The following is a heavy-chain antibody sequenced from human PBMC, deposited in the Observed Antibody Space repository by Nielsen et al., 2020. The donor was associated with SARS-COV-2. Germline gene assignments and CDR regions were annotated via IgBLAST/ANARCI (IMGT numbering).Heavy chain of an antibody. CDR2: MNPNSGNT. J-gene: IGHJ6*02. D-gene: IGHD3-3*01. V-gene: IGHV1-8*01. CDR1: GYTFTSYD. Sequence: ASVKVSCKASGYTFTSYDINWVRQATGQGLEWMGWMNPNSGNTGYAQKFQGRVTMTRNTSISTANMELSSLRSEDTAVYYCARTEGNYDFWSGYYAYYYGMDVWGQGTTVTVSS. CDR3: ARTEGNYDFWSGYYAYYYGMDV.